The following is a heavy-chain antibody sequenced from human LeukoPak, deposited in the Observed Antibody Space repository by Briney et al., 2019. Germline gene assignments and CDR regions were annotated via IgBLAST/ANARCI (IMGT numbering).Heavy chain of an antibody. Sequence: GASVKVSCKASGYTLTELSMHWVRQAPGKGLEWMGGFDPEDGETIYAQKFQGRVTMTEDTSTDTAYMELSSLRSEDTAVYYCATHGYYDSSGYYYVDYWGQGTLVTVSS. CDR2: FDPEDGET. J-gene: IGHJ4*02. CDR1: GYTLTELS. V-gene: IGHV1-24*01. CDR3: ATHGYYDSSGYYYVDY. D-gene: IGHD3-22*01.